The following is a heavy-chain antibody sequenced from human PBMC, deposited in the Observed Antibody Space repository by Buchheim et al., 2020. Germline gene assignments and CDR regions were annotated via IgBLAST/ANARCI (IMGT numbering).Heavy chain of an antibody. V-gene: IGHV3-30*18. CDR2: ISYDGSNK. CDR1: GFTFSSYG. D-gene: IGHD4-17*01. J-gene: IGHJ4*02. Sequence: QVQLVESGGGVVQPGRSLRLSCAASGFTFSSYGMHWVRQAPGKGLEWVAVISYDGSNKYYADSVKGRFTISRDNSKNTLYLQMNSLRAEDTAVYYCAKQEGSGDYASGGDYWGQGTL. CDR3: AKQEGSGDYASGGDY.